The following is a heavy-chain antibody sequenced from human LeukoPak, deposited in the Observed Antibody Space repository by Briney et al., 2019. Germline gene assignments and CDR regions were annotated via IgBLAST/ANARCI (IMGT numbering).Heavy chain of an antibody. CDR2: ISDSGGST. D-gene: IGHD2-21*02. CDR1: GFTFSSSA. V-gene: IGHV3-23*01. Sequence: PGGSLRLSCAASGFTFSSSAMSWVRQAPGKGLEWVSGISDSGGSTYYADSVKGRFTISRDNSKNTLYLQMNSLRAEDTAVYYCAKDLPDLFYCGGDCYYFDYWGQGTLVTVSS. CDR3: AKDLPDLFYCGGDCYYFDY. J-gene: IGHJ4*02.